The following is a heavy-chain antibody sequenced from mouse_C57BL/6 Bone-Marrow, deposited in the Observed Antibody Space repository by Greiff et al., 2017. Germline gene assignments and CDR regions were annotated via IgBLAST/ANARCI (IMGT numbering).Heavy chain of an antibody. Sequence: QVQLQQSGAELVRPGASVKLSCTASGYNLKNYWMHWVKQRPEQGLEWIGYINPRSGYTKYTQKLKDKATMTADTSSNTAYLQLSSLTSEDTAVYYCARLLWFFHYLDYWGQGTSVTVSS. CDR2: INPRSGYT. CDR3: ARLLWFFHYLDY. CDR1: GYNLKNYW. J-gene: IGHJ4*01. V-gene: IGHV1-7*01. D-gene: IGHD2-2*01.